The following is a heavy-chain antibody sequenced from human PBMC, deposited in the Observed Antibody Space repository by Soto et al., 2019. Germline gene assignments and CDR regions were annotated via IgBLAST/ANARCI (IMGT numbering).Heavy chain of an antibody. J-gene: IGHJ4*02. CDR1: GGSFSGYY. CDR3: ARRGSYGDYYFDY. D-gene: IGHD1-26*01. V-gene: IGHV4-34*01. CDR2: INHSGST. Sequence: SETLSLTCAVYGGSFSGYYWSWIRQPPGKGLEWIGEINHSGSTNYNPSLKIRVTISVDTSKNQFSLNLSSLTAADTAVYYCARRGSYGDYYFDYWGQGTLVTVSS.